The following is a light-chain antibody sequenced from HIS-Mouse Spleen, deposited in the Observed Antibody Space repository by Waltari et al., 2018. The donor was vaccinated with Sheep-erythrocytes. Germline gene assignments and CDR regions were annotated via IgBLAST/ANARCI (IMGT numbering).Light chain of an antibody. V-gene: IGKV1-27*01. J-gene: IGKJ3*01. CDR2: AES. CDR3: QKYNSAQFT. Sequence: DIQMTQSPSSLSASVGDSVTITCRASQGISHYLAWYQQKPGKVPKLLIYAESTLQSGVPSRFSGSGSGTDFTLTISSLQPEDVATYYCQKYNSAQFTFGPGTKVDIK. CDR1: QGISHY.